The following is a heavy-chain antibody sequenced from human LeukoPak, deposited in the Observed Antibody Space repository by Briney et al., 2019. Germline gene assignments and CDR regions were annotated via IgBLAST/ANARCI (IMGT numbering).Heavy chain of an antibody. D-gene: IGHD3-3*01. CDR2: MSGSGGST. Sequence: GGSLRLSCAASGFTFSGYAMSWVRQAPGKGLEWVSGMSGSGGSTYYADSVKGRFTISRDNSKNTLYLQMNSLRAEDTAVYYCAKESSFWNYYDMDVWGQGTTVTVSS. CDR3: AKESSFWNYYDMDV. J-gene: IGHJ6*02. CDR1: GFTFSGYA. V-gene: IGHV3-23*01.